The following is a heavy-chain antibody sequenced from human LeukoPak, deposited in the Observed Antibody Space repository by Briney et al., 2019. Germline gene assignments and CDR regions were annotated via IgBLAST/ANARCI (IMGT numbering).Heavy chain of an antibody. CDR3: ARDFSRSDADY. Sequence: ASVKVSCKASGYTFTGYYMHWVRQAPGQGVERMGWINPNSGGTNYAQKFQGRVTMTRDTSISTAYMELSRLRSDDTAVYYCARDFSRSDADYWGQGTLVTVSS. J-gene: IGHJ4*02. CDR1: GYTFTGYY. V-gene: IGHV1-2*02. CDR2: INPNSGGT. D-gene: IGHD2/OR15-2a*01.